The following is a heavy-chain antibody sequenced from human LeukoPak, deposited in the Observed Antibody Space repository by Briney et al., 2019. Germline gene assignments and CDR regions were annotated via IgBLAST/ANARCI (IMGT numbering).Heavy chain of an antibody. J-gene: IGHJ4*02. CDR1: GYTLTELS. D-gene: IGHD3-10*01. CDR3: ATTYYYGSGTIFDY. Sequence: GASVKVSCKVSGYTLTELSMHWVRQAPGKGLEWMGGFDPEDGETIYAQKFQGRVTMTEDTSTDTAYMELSSLRSEDTAVYYCATTYYYGSGTIFDYWGQGTLVTVSS. V-gene: IGHV1-24*01. CDR2: FDPEDGET.